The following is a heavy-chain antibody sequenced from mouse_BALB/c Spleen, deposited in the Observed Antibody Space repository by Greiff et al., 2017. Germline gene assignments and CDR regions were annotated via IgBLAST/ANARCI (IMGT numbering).Heavy chain of an antibody. V-gene: IGHV1-52*01. CDR1: GYTFTSYW. Sequence: QVQLKQPGAELVRPGASVKLSCKASGYTFTSYWMNWVKQRPEQGLEWIGRIEPYDIEIQYNQKFKDKAILTVDKSSSTAYRQLRSLTSEDSAVYYCARYGYDLGGLDYWGQGTTLTVSS. CDR3: ARYGYDLGGLDY. J-gene: IGHJ2*01. CDR2: IEPYDIEI. D-gene: IGHD2-2*01.